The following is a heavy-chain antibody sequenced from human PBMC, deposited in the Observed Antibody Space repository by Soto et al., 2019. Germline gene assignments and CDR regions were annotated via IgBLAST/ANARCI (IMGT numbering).Heavy chain of an antibody. CDR1: VGSVSIGSYY. J-gene: IGHJ4*02. CDR3: ARDSLMNTFGGVIVAGLDS. CDR2: IYSSGST. V-gene: IGHV4-61*01. D-gene: IGHD3-16*02. Sequence: SETLSVTCTFTVGSVSIGSYYWSWIRQPPGKGLEWIGYIYSSGSTNYNPSLKSRVTISVDTSKKQFSLKLSSVTAADTAVYYCARDSLMNTFGGVIVAGLDSWGQGTMVTVSS.